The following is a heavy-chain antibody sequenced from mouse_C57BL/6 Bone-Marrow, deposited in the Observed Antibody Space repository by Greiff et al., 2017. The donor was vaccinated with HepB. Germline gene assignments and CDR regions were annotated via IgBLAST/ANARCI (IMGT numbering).Heavy chain of an antibody. J-gene: IGHJ3*01. CDR3: ARDGYYQGFAY. CDR1: GFTFSDYG. D-gene: IGHD2-3*01. Sequence: DVQLQESGGGLVKPGGSLKLSCAASGFTFSDYGMHWVRQAPEKGLEWVAYISSGSSTIYYADTVKGRFTISRDNAKNTLFLQMTSLRSEDTAMYYCARDGYYQGFAYWGQGTLVTVSA. CDR2: ISSGSSTI. V-gene: IGHV5-17*01.